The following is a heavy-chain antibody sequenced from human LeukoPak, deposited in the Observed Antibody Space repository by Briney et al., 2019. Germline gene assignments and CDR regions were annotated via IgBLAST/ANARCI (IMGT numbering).Heavy chain of an antibody. V-gene: IGHV3-15*01. Sequence: GGSLRLSCAASGFTFSNAWMSWVRQAPGKGLEWVGRIKSKTDGGTTDYAAPVKGRFTISRDDSKNTLYLQTNSLKTEDTAVYYCTTGYDSSGQAIWGRLDAFDIWGQGTMVTVSS. CDR1: GFTFSNAW. D-gene: IGHD3-22*01. CDR2: IKSKTDGGTT. J-gene: IGHJ3*02. CDR3: TTGYDSSGQAIWGRLDAFDI.